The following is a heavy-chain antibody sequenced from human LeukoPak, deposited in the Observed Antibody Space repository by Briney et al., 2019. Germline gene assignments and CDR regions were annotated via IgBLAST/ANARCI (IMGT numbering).Heavy chain of an antibody. CDR1: DDSISSGDYY. J-gene: IGHJ6*02. V-gene: IGHV4-30-4*01. Sequence: SQTLSLTCTVSDDSISSGDYYWSWIRQPPGKGLEWVGYVYHTGSTNYNPSLESRLTISMDASKNQFSLKLRSVTAADTAVYYCASGYYAMDVWGQGTTVTVSS. CDR3: ASGYYAMDV. CDR2: VYHTGST.